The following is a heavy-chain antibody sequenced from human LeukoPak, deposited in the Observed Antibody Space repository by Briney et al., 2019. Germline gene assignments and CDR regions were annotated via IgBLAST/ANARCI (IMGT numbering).Heavy chain of an antibody. J-gene: IGHJ4*02. CDR2: ISAYNGNT. D-gene: IGHD6-13*01. V-gene: IGHV1-18*01. Sequence: ASVKVSCKASGYTFTSYGISWVRQAPGQGLEWMGWISAYNGNTNYAQKLQGRVTMTTDTSTSTAYMELRSLRSDDTAVYYRAREEAAPQYYFDYWAREPWSPSPQ. CDR3: AREEAAPQYYFDY. CDR1: GYTFTSYG.